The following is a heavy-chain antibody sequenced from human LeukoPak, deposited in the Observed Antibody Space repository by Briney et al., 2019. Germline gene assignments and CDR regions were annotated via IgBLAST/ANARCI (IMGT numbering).Heavy chain of an antibody. J-gene: IGHJ3*01. CDR3: ASAIAIPAWAFDL. D-gene: IGHD6-13*01. CDR2: IYYSGST. CDR1: GDSIRSYY. V-gene: IGHV4-59*01. Sequence: SETLSLTCTVSGDSIRSYYWSWIRQPPGKGLEWIGYIYYSGSTNYNPSLKSRVTISVDTSKNQLSLRLNSVTAADTAVYYCASAIAIPAWAFDLWGQGTVVTVSS.